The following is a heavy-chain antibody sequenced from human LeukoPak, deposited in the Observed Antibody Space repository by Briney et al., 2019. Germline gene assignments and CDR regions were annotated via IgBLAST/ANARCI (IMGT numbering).Heavy chain of an antibody. Sequence: PSETLSLTCTVSGGSISSYYWSWIRQPPGKGLEWIGRIHTSGSTNYNPSLKSRVTMSADTSKNQFYLKLSSVTAADTAVYYCARDGYYYDSNGLYYFDYWGQGTLVTVSS. CDR2: IHTSGST. CDR3: ARDGYYYDSNGLYYFDY. J-gene: IGHJ4*02. V-gene: IGHV4-4*07. CDR1: GGSISSYY. D-gene: IGHD3-22*01.